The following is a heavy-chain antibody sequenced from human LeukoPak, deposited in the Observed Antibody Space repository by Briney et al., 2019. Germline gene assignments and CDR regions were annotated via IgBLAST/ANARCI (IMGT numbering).Heavy chain of an antibody. CDR2: IYYSGST. CDR3: ARPQKGSYRWLYFDY. V-gene: IGHV4-39*01. CDR1: GGSISSSSYY. J-gene: IGHJ4*02. D-gene: IGHD1-26*01. Sequence: SETLSLTCTVSGGSISSSSYYWGWIRQPPGKGLEWIGSIYYSGSTYYNPSLKSRVTISVDTSNNQFSLKLSSVTAADTAVYYCARPQKGSYRWLYFDYWGQGTLVTVSS.